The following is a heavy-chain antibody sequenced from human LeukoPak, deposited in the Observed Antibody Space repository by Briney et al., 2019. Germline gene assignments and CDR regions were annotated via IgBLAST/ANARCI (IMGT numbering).Heavy chain of an antibody. CDR2: ISAYNGNT. CDR3: ARDHRVGATLWYYYYYMDV. CDR1: GYTFTSYG. Sequence: ASVKVSCKASGYTFTSYGISWVRQAPGQGLEWMGWISAYNGNTNYAQKLQGRVTMTADTSTSTAYMELRSLRSDDTAVYYCARDHRVGATLWYYYYYMDVWGKGTTVTVSS. J-gene: IGHJ6*03. V-gene: IGHV1-18*01. D-gene: IGHD1-26*01.